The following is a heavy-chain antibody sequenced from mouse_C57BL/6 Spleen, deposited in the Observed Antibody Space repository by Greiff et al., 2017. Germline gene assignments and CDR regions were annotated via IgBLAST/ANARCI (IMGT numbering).Heavy chain of an antibody. V-gene: IGHV1-39*01. CDR1: GYSFTDYN. CDR3: ARSSYYYYDGGFAY. Sequence: LQQSGPELVKPGASVKISCKASGYSFTDYNMNWVKQSNGKSLEWIGAINPNYGTTSYNQKFKGKATLTVDQSSSTAYMQLNSLTSEDSAVYYCARSSYYYYDGGFAYWGPGTLVTVSA. D-gene: IGHD2-4*01. J-gene: IGHJ3*01. CDR2: INPNYGTT.